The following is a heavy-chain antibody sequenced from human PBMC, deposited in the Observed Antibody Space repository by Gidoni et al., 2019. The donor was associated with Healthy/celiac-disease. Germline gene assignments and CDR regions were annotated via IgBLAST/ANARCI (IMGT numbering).Heavy chain of an antibody. CDR1: GFTFADYA. CDR3: AKSPQYNWNYVGVAPDY. CDR2: ISWNSGSI. D-gene: IGHD1-7*01. Sequence: EVQLVESGGGLVQPGRSLRLSCAASGFTFADYAMQWVRQAPGKGLEWVSGISWNSGSIGYADSVKGRVTISRDNDKNSLYLQMNSLRAEDTALYYCAKSPQYNWNYVGVAPDYWGQGTLVTVSS. V-gene: IGHV3-9*01. J-gene: IGHJ4*02.